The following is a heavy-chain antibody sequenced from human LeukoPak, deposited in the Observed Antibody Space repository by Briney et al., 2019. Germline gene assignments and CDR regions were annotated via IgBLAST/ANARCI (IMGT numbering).Heavy chain of an antibody. V-gene: IGHV3-73*01. CDR2: IRSKANSYAT. Sequence: GSLRLSCAASGFTFSGSAMHWVRQASGKGLELVGRIRSKANSYATAYAASVKGRFTISRDDSKNTAYLQMNSLKTEDTAVYTCTRHGPKYSHDTSGPSLDYWGQGTLVTVSS. D-gene: IGHD3-22*01. CDR3: TRHGPKYSHDTSGPSLDY. CDR1: GFTFSGSA. J-gene: IGHJ4*02.